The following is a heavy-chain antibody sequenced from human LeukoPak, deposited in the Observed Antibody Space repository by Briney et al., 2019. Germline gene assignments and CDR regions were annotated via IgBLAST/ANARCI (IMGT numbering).Heavy chain of an antibody. D-gene: IGHD5-24*01. Sequence: PSETLSLTCAVYGGSFSGYYWSWIRQPPGKGLEWIGEINHSGSTNYNPSLKSRVTTSVDTSKNQFSLKLSSVTAADTAVYYCARDGYNIWGQGTLVTVSS. CDR2: INHSGST. CDR3: ARDGYNI. J-gene: IGHJ4*02. CDR1: GGSFSGYY. V-gene: IGHV4-34*01.